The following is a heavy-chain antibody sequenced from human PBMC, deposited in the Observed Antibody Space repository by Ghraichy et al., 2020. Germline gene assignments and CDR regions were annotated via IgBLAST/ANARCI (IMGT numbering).Heavy chain of an antibody. Sequence: SQTLSLTCAVYGGSFSGYYWSWIRQPPGKGLEWIGEINHSGSTNYNPSLKSRVTISVDTSKNQFSLKLSSVTAADTAVYYCAVAAAGYYYYYGMDVWGQGTTVTVSS. CDR3: AVAAAGYYYYYGMDV. CDR1: GGSFSGYY. D-gene: IGHD6-13*01. J-gene: IGHJ6*02. CDR2: INHSGST. V-gene: IGHV4-34*01.